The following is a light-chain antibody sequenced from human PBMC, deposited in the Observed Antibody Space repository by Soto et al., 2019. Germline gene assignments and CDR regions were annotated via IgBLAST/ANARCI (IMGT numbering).Light chain of an antibody. Sequence: EIVMTQSPATLSVSPGERATLSCRASQSVRSNLAWYQQKPGQAPRLLIYDASTRATGIPARFSGSGSGKEFTLTISSLQSEDFAVYYCQQYNNWLALTFGGGTKVEIK. CDR1: QSVRSN. CDR2: DAS. J-gene: IGKJ4*01. CDR3: QQYNNWLALT. V-gene: IGKV3-15*01.